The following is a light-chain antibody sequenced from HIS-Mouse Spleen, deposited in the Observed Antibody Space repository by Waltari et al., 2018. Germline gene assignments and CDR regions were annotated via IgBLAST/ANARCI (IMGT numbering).Light chain of an antibody. Sequence: DIQLTQSPSFLSASVGDRVTITCRASQGISSYLAWYQQKPGKAPKLLIYAASTVQSGVPSKFSGSGTGTEFTVTISSLQPEDFATYYCQQLNSYPPTFGQGTKVEIK. V-gene: IGKV1-9*01. J-gene: IGKJ1*01. CDR3: QQLNSYPPT. CDR1: QGISSY. CDR2: AAS.